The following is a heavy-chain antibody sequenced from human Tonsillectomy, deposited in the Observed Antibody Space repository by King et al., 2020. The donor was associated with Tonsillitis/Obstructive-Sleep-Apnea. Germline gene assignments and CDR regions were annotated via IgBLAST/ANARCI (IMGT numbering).Heavy chain of an antibody. CDR3: AGARSDDYDFWSGYHPFDF. V-gene: IGHV3-7*04. Sequence: VQLVESGGGLVQPGGSLRLSCAASGFTFSSYWMSWVRQAPGKGLEWVANKKQDGSEKYYVDSVKGRFTISRDNAKNSLYLQMNSLRAEDTAVYYCAGARSDDYDFWSGYHPFDFWGQGTLVTVSS. D-gene: IGHD3-3*01. J-gene: IGHJ4*02. CDR1: GFTFSSYW. CDR2: KKQDGSEK.